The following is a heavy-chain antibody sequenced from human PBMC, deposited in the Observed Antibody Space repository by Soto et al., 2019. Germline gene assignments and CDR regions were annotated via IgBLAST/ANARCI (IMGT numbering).Heavy chain of an antibody. CDR2: INSDGSST. D-gene: IGHD2-2*01. Sequence: EVQLVESGGGLVQPGGSLRLSCTASGFTFSNYWMHWVRQPPGKGLVWVSRINSDGSSTTYADSVKGRFTISRDNAKNTLYLQMDSLRAEDTAVYYCARVETCNSISCYSVFESWGQGTLVTGSS. J-gene: IGHJ4*02. CDR3: ARVETCNSISCYSVFES. CDR1: GFTFSNYW. V-gene: IGHV3-74*03.